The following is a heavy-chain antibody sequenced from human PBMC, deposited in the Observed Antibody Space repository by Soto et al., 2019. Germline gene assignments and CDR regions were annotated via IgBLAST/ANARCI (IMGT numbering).Heavy chain of an antibody. CDR1: GFNFNSYT. Sequence: EVQLVESGGGLVKPGGSLRLSCAASGFNFNSYTINWVRQAPGKRLEWLSSISSSGGSIYYADSVKGRFTVSRDNAKNSLYLQMNSLRAEDTAVYYCARSWGLYCSSSRCYSPWFDPWGRGTLVTVSS. J-gene: IGHJ5*02. CDR2: ISSSGGSI. CDR3: ARSWGLYCSSSRCYSPWFDP. D-gene: IGHD2-2*02. V-gene: IGHV3-21*06.